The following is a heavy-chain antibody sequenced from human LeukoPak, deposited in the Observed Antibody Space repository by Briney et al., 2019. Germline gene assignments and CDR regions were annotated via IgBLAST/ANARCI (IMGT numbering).Heavy chain of an antibody. D-gene: IGHD3-22*01. CDR2: ISESGSGT. V-gene: IGHV3-23*01. CDR3: ATSSYYYDSSGYPG. CDR1: GLTFSRYA. J-gene: IGHJ4*02. Sequence: PGGSLRLSCAVSGLTFSRYAMSWVRQAPGKGLEWVSAISESGSGTYYADSVKGRFTISRDNSKNTLYLQMNSLRAEDTAVYYCATSSYYYDSSGYPGWGQGTLVTVSS.